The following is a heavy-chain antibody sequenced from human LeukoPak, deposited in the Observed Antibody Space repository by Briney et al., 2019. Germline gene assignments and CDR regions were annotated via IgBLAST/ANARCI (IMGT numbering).Heavy chain of an antibody. CDR1: GGSISSGSYY. Sequence: PSETLSLTCTVSGGSISSGSYYWSWIRQPAGKGLEWIGRIYTSGSTNYNPSLKSRVTISVDTSKNQFSLKLSSVTAADTAVYYCARGPPDCSSTSCYAFDAFGIWGQGTMVTVSS. CDR3: ARGPPDCSSTSCYAFDAFGI. CDR2: IYTSGST. J-gene: IGHJ3*02. D-gene: IGHD2-2*01. V-gene: IGHV4-61*02.